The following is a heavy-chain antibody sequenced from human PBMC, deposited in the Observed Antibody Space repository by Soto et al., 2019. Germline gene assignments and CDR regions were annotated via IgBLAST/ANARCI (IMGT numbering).Heavy chain of an antibody. Sequence: TSETLSLTCTFSGCSISSGSYYWGWVRQPPGKGLEWIGSIYYSGSTYYNPSLKSRVTISVDTSKNQFSLKLSSVTAADTAVYYCARHPIDRNSGSYYFDYWGQGTLVTVSP. J-gene: IGHJ4*02. CDR1: GCSISSGSYY. CDR3: ARHPIDRNSGSYYFDY. D-gene: IGHD1-26*01. V-gene: IGHV4-39*01. CDR2: IYYSGST.